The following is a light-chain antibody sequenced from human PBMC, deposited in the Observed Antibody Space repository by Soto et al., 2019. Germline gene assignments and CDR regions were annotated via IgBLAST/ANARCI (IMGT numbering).Light chain of an antibody. CDR3: CSYKSGGTPAYV. CDR1: SSDVGGYNY. V-gene: IGLV2-14*01. Sequence: QSVLTQPASVSGSPGQSITISCTGTSSDVGGYNYVSWYRQHPGNAPKLMIYEVSNRPSGVSNRFSGSKSGNTAPLTISGLQADDEADYYCCSYKSGGTPAYVFGTGTKVTVL. CDR2: EVS. J-gene: IGLJ1*01.